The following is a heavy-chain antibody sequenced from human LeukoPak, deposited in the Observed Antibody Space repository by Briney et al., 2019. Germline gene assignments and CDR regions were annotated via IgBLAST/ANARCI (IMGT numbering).Heavy chain of an antibody. CDR2: IYYSGST. Sequence: SETLSLTCTVSGGSISSYYWSWIRQPPGKGLEWIGYIYYSGSTNYNPSLKSRVTISVDTSKNQFSLKLSSVTAADTAVYYCARRIQLWLENWFDSWGQGTLVTVSS. D-gene: IGHD5-18*01. J-gene: IGHJ5*01. CDR1: GGSISSYY. CDR3: ARRIQLWLENWFDS. V-gene: IGHV4-59*01.